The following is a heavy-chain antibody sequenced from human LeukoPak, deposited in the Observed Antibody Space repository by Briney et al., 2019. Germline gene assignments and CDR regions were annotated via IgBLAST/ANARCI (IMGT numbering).Heavy chain of an antibody. Sequence: GGSLRLSCAASGFTFSSYAMRWVRQAPGKGLEWVTIISSDGSNKYYADSVKGRFTISRDNSKNTLYLQMDSLRAEDTALYYCARPADSGENSYGPGFDYWGQGTLVTVSS. CDR1: GFTFSSYA. D-gene: IGHD3-16*01. CDR3: ARPADSGENSYGPGFDY. J-gene: IGHJ4*02. CDR2: ISSDGSNK. V-gene: IGHV3-30*04.